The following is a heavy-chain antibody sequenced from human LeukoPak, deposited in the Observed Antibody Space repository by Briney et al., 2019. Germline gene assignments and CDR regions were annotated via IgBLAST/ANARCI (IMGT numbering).Heavy chain of an antibody. J-gene: IGHJ5*02. CDR1: GGSISSYY. CDR2: IYYSGST. Sequence: SETLSLTCTVSGGSISSYYWSWIRQPPGKGLEWIGYIYYSGSTNYNPSLKSRVTISVDTSKNQFSLKLSSVTAADTAVYYCARGRSYQDYGDNDRPPNNWLDPWGQGTLVTVSS. V-gene: IGHV4-59*01. D-gene: IGHD4-17*01. CDR3: ARGRSYQDYGDNDRPPNNWLDP.